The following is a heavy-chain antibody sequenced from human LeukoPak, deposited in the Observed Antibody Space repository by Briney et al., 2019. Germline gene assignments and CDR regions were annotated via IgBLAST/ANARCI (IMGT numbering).Heavy chain of an antibody. D-gene: IGHD6-19*01. Sequence: TSETLSLTCTVSGGSISSSSYYWGWIRQPPGKGLEWIGSIYYSGSTYYNPSLKSRVTISVDTSKNQFSLKLSSVTAADTAVYYCASERRYSSGRWDYYFDYWGQGTLVTVSS. CDR1: GGSISSSSYY. CDR3: ASERRYSSGRWDYYFDY. V-gene: IGHV4-39*01. J-gene: IGHJ4*02. CDR2: IYYSGST.